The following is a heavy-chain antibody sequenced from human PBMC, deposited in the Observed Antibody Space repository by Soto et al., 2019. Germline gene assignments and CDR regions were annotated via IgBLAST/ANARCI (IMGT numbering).Heavy chain of an antibody. CDR1: GFTFRSYA. V-gene: IGHV3-30-3*01. Sequence: QVQLVDSGGGVVQPGRSLRLSGAASGFTFRSYAMHWVRQAPGKGLEWVAVISYDGSNKYYADSVKGRFTISRDNSKNTLYLQMNSLRAEDTAVYYCARYCSGGSCYLDAFDIWGQGTMVTVSS. CDR3: ARYCSGGSCYLDAFDI. CDR2: ISYDGSNK. D-gene: IGHD2-15*01. J-gene: IGHJ3*02.